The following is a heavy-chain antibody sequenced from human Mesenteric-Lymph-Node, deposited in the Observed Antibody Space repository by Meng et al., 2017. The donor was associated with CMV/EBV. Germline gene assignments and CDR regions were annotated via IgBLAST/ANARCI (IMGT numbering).Heavy chain of an antibody. CDR2: INPNSGGT. D-gene: IGHD2-2*01. CDR1: GYTFTGYY. CDR3: ARAGYCSSTSCYRPIYYYGMDV. V-gene: IGHV1-2*02. Sequence: ASVKVSCKASGYTFTGYYMLWVRQAPGQGLEWMGWINPNSGGTNYAQKFQGRVTMTRDTSISTAYMELRRLRSDDTAVYYCARAGYCSSTSCYRPIYYYGMDVWGQGTTVTVSS. J-gene: IGHJ6*02.